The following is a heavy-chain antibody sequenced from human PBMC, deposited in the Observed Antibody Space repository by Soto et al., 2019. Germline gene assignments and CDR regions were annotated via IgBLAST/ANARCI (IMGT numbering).Heavy chain of an antibody. D-gene: IGHD2-21*02. V-gene: IGHV4-34*01. CDR3: ARGVVTAIGGRGLDY. Sequence: QVQLQQWGAGLLKPSETLSLTCAVYGGSFSGYYWSWIRQPPGKGLEWIGEINHSGGTNYNPSLKSRVTISVDTSKNQFSLKLSSVTAADTAVYYCARGVVTAIGGRGLDYWGQGTLVTVSS. J-gene: IGHJ4*02. CDR2: INHSGGT. CDR1: GGSFSGYY.